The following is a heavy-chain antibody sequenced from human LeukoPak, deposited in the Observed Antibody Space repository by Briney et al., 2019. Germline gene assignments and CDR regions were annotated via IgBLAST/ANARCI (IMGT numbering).Heavy chain of an antibody. V-gene: IGHV3-23*01. Sequence: GGSLRFSCAASGFMFSSFSMSWVRHVPGKGLEWVSTISAGGSTYYADSVKGRFTISRDNSKNTLFLQMNSLRAEDTAIYYCAKRPAAVRGVIPYLDYWGQGTLVTVSS. D-gene: IGHD3-10*02. CDR1: GFMFSSFS. CDR3: AKRPAAVRGVIPYLDY. J-gene: IGHJ4*02. CDR2: ISAGGST.